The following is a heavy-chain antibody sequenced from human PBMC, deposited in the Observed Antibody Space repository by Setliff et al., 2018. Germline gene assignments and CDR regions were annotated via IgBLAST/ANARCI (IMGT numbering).Heavy chain of an antibody. Sequence: NPSETLSLTCTVSGDSISPYYWNWIRQSPGKGLEWIGYIYSSGTTDYNPSLKSRVTISLDSSRKQFSLEMTSLSAADTAIYYCARARWSGGYYSGDKYYMDVWGKGTTVTVSS. D-gene: IGHD3-22*01. J-gene: IGHJ6*03. V-gene: IGHV4-59*08. CDR2: IYSSGTT. CDR1: GDSISPYY. CDR3: ARARWSGGYYSGDKYYMDV.